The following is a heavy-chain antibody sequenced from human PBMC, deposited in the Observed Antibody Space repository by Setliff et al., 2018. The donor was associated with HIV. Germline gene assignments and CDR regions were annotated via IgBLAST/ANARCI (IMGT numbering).Heavy chain of an antibody. D-gene: IGHD2-21*01. J-gene: IGHJ6*03. Sequence: SVKVSCKASGGTFSTYAISWVRQAPGQGLEWMGGIIPIFDTTSYAQKFRGRVSISAVDSTKTAYMELSSLTSEDTAIYYCARGLPDIVGATNDFFYYMDVWGKGTTVTVSS. CDR3: ARGLPDIVGATNDFFYYMDV. CDR2: IIPIFDTT. V-gene: IGHV1-69*13. CDR1: GGTFSTYA.